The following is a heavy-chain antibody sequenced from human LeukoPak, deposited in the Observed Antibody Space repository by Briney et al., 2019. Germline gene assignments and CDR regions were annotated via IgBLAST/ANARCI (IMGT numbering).Heavy chain of an antibody. CDR3: AKDFLPGYYNDAFDI. CDR2: ISGDGGST. CDR1: GFTFDDYA. D-gene: IGHD3-9*01. J-gene: IGHJ3*02. V-gene: IGHV3-43*02. Sequence: GSLRLSCAASGFTFDDYAMHWVRQAPGKGLEWVSLISGDGGSTYYADSVKGRFTISRDNSKNSLYLQMNSLRTEDTALYYCAKDFLPGYYNDAFDIWGQGTMVTVSS.